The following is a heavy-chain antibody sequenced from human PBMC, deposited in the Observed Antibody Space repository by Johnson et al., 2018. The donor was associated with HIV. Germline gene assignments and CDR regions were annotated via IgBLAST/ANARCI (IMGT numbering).Heavy chain of an antibody. CDR3: ARGPGYSSSWYVNTVSFDM. V-gene: IGHV3-20*04. J-gene: IGHJ3*02. CDR1: GFTLDDYG. D-gene: IGHD6-13*01. CDR2: INWNGGST. Sequence: VQLVESGGGVVRPGGSLRLSCAASGFTLDDYGMSWVRQVPGKGLEWVSGINWNGGSTGYADSVKGRFTISRDNAKNSLYLQMNSLRAEDTALYYCARGPGYSSSWYVNTVSFDMWGQGTMGTVSS.